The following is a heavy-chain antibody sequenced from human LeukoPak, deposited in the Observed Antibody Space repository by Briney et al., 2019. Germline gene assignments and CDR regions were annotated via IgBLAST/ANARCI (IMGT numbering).Heavy chain of an antibody. J-gene: IGHJ4*02. Sequence: GGSLRLSCAASGFTFSSYEMNWVRQAPGKGLAWVPYIRSSGSTIYYADSVKGRFTISRDNAKNSLYLQMNSLRAEDTAVYYCASFAAYGYSFRCYFDYWGQGTLVTVSS. V-gene: IGHV3-48*03. D-gene: IGHD5-18*01. CDR2: IRSSGSTI. CDR1: GFTFSSYE. CDR3: ASFAAYGYSFRCYFDY.